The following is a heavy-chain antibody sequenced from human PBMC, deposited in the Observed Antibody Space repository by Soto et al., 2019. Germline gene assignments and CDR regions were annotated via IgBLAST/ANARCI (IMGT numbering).Heavy chain of an antibody. CDR1: GASISDYY. CDR2: IYASGNT. D-gene: IGHD2-15*01. J-gene: IGHJ3*02. CDR3: AKLAGYCSGGSCHDDAFDI. V-gene: IGHV4-4*07. Sequence: QVQLQESGPGLVKPSETLSLTCTVSGASISDYYWSWIRQPAGKGLECIGRIYASGNTNYNPSLKSRVTMSVDTSKNQFSLTLNSVTAADTAVYYCAKLAGYCSGGSCHDDAFDIWGQGTMVTVSS.